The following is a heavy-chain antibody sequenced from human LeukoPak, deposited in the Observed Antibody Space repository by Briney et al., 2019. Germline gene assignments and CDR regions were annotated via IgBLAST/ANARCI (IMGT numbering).Heavy chain of an antibody. V-gene: IGHV1-8*01. CDR2: MNPNSGNT. CDR1: GYTFTSYD. J-gene: IGHJ4*02. CDR3: ARGRSIAATSVMGY. D-gene: IGHD6-6*01. Sequence: ASVKVSCKASGYTFTSYDINWVRQATGQGLEWMGWMNPNSGNTGYAQKFQGRVTMTRNTSISTACMELSSLRSEDTAVYYSARGRSIAATSVMGYWGQGTLVTVSS.